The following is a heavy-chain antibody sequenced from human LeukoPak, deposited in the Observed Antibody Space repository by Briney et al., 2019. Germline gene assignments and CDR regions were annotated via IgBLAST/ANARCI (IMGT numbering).Heavy chain of an antibody. V-gene: IGHV1-18*01. Sequence: GASVKVSCKASGYTFTSYGISWVRQAPGQGLEWMGWISAYNGSTNYAQKLQGRVTMTTDTSTSTAYMELRSLRSDDTAVYYCARGSRTGTAVILGSAFDIWGQGTMVTVSS. CDR3: ARGSRTGTAVILGSAFDI. CDR1: GYTFTSYG. J-gene: IGHJ3*02. D-gene: IGHD1-7*01. CDR2: ISAYNGST.